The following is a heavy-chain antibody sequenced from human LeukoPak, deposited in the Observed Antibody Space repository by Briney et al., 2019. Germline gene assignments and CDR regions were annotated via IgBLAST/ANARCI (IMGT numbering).Heavy chain of an antibody. CDR3: AREQGGVAGAR. Sequence: SVKVSCKASGHTFTGYCMHWVRPAPGQGLKWMGRINPDSGGTKYAEEVQGRVTMSRDTSIRTAYKELSRLRSDDTAVYYCAREQGGVAGARWGQGTMVTVSS. V-gene: IGHV1-2*06. CDR1: GHTFTGYC. J-gene: IGHJ4*02. CDR2: INPDSGGT. D-gene: IGHD6-19*01.